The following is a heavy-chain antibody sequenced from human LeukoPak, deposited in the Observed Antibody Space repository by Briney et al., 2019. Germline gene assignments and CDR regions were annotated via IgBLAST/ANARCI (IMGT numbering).Heavy chain of an antibody. CDR2: ISPYSGNT. CDR3: ARASGVSAAGSPYYFDY. Sequence: ASVKVSCKASGYTFPSYGITWVRQAPGQGVECMGWISPYSGNTDYAQKFQGRVTMTTDTSTTTAYMELRSLRSDDTAVYYCARASGVSAAGSPYYFDYWGQGTLVTASS. J-gene: IGHJ4*02. D-gene: IGHD6-13*01. V-gene: IGHV1-18*01. CDR1: GYTFPSYG.